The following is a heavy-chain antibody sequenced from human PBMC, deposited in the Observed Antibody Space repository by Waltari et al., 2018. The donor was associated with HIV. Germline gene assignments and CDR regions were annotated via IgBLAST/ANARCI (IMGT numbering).Heavy chain of an antibody. CDR3: ARDHVVVPAASPSYYYYYGMDV. J-gene: IGHJ6*02. CDR2: ISAYNGNT. Sequence: QVQLVQSGAEVKKPGASVKVSCKASGYTFTSYGISWVRQAPGQGLEWMGWISAYNGNTNYAQKLQGRVTMTTDTSTSTAYMELRSLRSDDTAVYYCARDHVVVPAASPSYYYYYGMDVWGQGTTVTVSS. CDR1: GYTFTSYG. D-gene: IGHD2-2*01. V-gene: IGHV1-18*01.